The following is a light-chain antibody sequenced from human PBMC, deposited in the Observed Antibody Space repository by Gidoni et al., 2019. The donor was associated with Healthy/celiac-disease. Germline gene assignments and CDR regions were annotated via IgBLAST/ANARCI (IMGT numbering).Light chain of an antibody. CDR3: QQRRTGFRT. Sequence: ELVLTQSPATLSVSPGERATLSCRASQSISSYLTWYQQKPGQAPRLLIYAASTRATGIPARFSGSGSGTDFTLTISSLEPEDFAVYYCQQRRTGFRTFGQGTKLEIK. CDR2: AAS. CDR1: QSISSY. V-gene: IGKV3-11*01. J-gene: IGKJ5*01.